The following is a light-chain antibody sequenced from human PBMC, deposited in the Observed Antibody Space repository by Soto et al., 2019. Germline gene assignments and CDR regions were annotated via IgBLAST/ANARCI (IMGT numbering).Light chain of an antibody. CDR1: ESINIW. CDR2: KAS. CDR3: QQYHIHST. Sequence: DIQMTQSPSTLSASVGDRVTITCRASESINIWLAWFQQKPGKAPKLLISKASILESCVPSRFSGRGSGTEFTLTISSLQPDDFATYHCQQYHIHSTFGQGTKV. J-gene: IGKJ1*01. V-gene: IGKV1-5*03.